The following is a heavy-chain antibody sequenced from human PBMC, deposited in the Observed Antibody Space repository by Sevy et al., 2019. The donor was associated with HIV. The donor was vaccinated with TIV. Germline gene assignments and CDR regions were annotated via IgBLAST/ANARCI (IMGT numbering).Heavy chain of an antibody. CDR1: GFTFSSYD. CDR3: TRNGGAFDNGFDP. D-gene: IGHD2-8*01. CDR2: TSGSGSSI. J-gene: IGHJ5*02. V-gene: IGHV3-48*03. Sequence: GGSLRLSCTASGFTFSSYDMNWVRQAPGKGLEWVSKTSGSGSSIYYADSLKGRFSISRDKAKNSLNLQMNSLRAGDTAVYYCTRNGGAFDNGFDPWGQGTLVTVSS.